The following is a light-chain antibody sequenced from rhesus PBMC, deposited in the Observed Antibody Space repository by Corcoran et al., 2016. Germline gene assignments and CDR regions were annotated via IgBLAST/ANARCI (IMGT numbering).Light chain of an antibody. CDR3: QQYNSLPLT. Sequence: DIQMTQSPSSLSASIGDRVTITCRASQGISSHLNWYQQKPGKTPQVLVDYADRLESGVPARFSGSGYGTEFTLTISSLQPGDFATYYCQQYNSLPLTFGGGTKVELK. V-gene: IGKV1-32*01. CDR1: QGISSH. CDR2: YAD. J-gene: IGKJ4*01.